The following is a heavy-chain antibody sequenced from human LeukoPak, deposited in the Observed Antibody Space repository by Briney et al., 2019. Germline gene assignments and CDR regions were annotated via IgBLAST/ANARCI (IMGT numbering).Heavy chain of an antibody. CDR1: GYTFTSYD. D-gene: IGHD5-18*01. Sequence: ASVKVSCKASGYTFTSYDINWVRQATGQGLEWMGWMNPNSGNTGYAQKFQGRVTITRNTSISTAYMELSSLRSEDTAVYYCARTGTAMVMYYFDYWGQGTLVTVSS. J-gene: IGHJ4*02. V-gene: IGHV1-8*03. CDR3: ARTGTAMVMYYFDY. CDR2: MNPNSGNT.